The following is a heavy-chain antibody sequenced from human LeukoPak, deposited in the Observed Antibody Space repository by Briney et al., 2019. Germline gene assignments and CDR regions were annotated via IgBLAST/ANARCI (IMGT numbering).Heavy chain of an antibody. V-gene: IGHV4-4*07. Sequence: PSETLSLTCTVSGGSISSYYWSWIRQPAGKGLEWIGRIYTSGSTNYNPSLKSRVTMSVDKSKNQFSLKLSSVTAADTAVYYCARDYYDSSGYYFHFDYWGQGTLVTVSS. J-gene: IGHJ4*02. CDR1: GGSISSYY. CDR3: ARDYYDSSGYYFHFDY. CDR2: IYTSGST. D-gene: IGHD3-22*01.